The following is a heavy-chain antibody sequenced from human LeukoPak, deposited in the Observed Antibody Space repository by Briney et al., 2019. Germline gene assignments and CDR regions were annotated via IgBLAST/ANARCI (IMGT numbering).Heavy chain of an antibody. CDR2: IYYSGST. D-gene: IGHD7-27*01. CDR1: GGSVSSGTYY. V-gene: IGHV4-61*01. Sequence: PSETLSLTCSVSGGSVSSGTYYWRWIRQPPGRGLEWIGCIYYSGSTNYNPSLKSRVTISVDTSRNLSSLKLSSVTAADTAVYYCARGANWGLFDYWGQGTLVTVSS. J-gene: IGHJ4*02. CDR3: ARGANWGLFDY.